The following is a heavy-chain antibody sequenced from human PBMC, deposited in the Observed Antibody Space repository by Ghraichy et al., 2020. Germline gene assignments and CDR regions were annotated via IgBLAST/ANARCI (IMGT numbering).Heavy chain of an antibody. D-gene: IGHD3-10*01. CDR3: SSGDTFDI. Sequence: GGSLRLSCAASGLIFGSYWMTWVRQAPGKGLEWVANINQDGRERYYVGSVKGRFTISRDNAKNSLYLQMDSLGAEDTAVYYCSSGDTFDIWGQGTMVAVSS. CDR2: INQDGRER. J-gene: IGHJ3*02. CDR1: GLIFGSYW. V-gene: IGHV3-7*03.